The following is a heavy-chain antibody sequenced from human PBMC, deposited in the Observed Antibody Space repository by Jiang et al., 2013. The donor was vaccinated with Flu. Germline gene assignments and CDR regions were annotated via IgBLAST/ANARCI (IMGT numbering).Heavy chain of an antibody. CDR3: ARDDYYDSSGYYYENAFDI. CDR2: IIPILGIA. J-gene: IGHJ3*02. Sequence: SGAEVKKPGSSVKVSCKASGGTFSSYAISWVRQAPGQGLEWMGGIIPILGIANYAQKFQGRVTITTDESTSTAYMELSSLRSEDTAVYYCARDDYYDSSGYYYENAFDIWGQGTIVTVSS. V-gene: IGHV1-69*05. CDR1: GGTFSSYA. D-gene: IGHD3-22*01.